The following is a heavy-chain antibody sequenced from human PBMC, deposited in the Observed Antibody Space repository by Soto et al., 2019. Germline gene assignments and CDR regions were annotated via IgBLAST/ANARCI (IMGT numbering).Heavy chain of an antibody. V-gene: IGHV4-4*02. CDR1: GGSISSSNW. CDR2: IYHSGST. Sequence: TLSLTCAFSGGSISSSNWWSWVRQPPGKGLEWIGEIYHSGSTNYNPSLKSRVTISVDKSKNQFSLKLSSVTAADTAVYYCARSADYYDSSGVFDYWGQGTLVTVSS. CDR3: ARSADYYDSSGVFDY. J-gene: IGHJ4*02. D-gene: IGHD3-22*01.